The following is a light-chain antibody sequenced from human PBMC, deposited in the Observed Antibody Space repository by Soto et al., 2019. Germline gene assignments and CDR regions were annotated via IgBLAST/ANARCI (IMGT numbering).Light chain of an antibody. CDR2: WAS. J-gene: IGKJ5*01. V-gene: IGKV4-1*01. CDR1: RRGVNSSNNKTY. CDR3: QQYYRAPIS. Sequence: DIVMPQSPAALAWYRAEVPALNXVPGRRGVNSSNNKTYLAWYQQKPGQPPKVLIYWASTRESGVPDRFSGSGSGTDFTLTISSLQAEDVAVYYCQQYYRAPISFGQGTRLENK.